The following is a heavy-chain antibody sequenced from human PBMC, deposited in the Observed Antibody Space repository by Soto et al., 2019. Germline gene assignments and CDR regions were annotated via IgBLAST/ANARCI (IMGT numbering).Heavy chain of an antibody. CDR1: GGTFSSYA. CDR2: IIPIFGTA. D-gene: IGHD5-12*01. V-gene: IGHV1-69*13. J-gene: IGHJ4*02. Sequence: SVKVSCKASGGTFSSYAISWVRQAPGQGLEWMGGIIPIFGTANYAQKFQGRVTITADESTGTAYMELSSLRSEGTAVYYCARAAHSGYDFRTLDYWGQGTLVTVSS. CDR3: ARAAHSGYDFRTLDY.